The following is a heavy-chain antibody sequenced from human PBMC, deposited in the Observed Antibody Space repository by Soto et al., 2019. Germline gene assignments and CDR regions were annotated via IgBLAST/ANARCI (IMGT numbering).Heavy chain of an antibody. CDR3: ARDPLGFGVSEHYFDY. J-gene: IGHJ4*02. Sequence: ASVKVSCKASGYTFTSYYMHWVRQAPGQGLEWMGIINPSGGSTSYAQKFQGRVTMTRDTSTSTVYMELSSLRSEDTAVYYCARDPLGFGVSEHYFDYWGQGTLVTVSS. CDR2: INPSGGST. V-gene: IGHV1-46*01. CDR1: GYTFTSYY. D-gene: IGHD3-3*01.